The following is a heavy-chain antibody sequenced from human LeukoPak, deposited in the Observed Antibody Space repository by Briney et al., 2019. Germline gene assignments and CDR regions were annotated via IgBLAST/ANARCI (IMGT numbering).Heavy chain of an antibody. CDR3: AKDLFPRYCSSTSCQLSFDY. D-gene: IGHD2-2*01. Sequence: GGSLRLSCAAAGLTFSSYSKNWVRQAPGKGLEWISYISSSSSTIYYADSVKGRFTISRDNSKNTLYLQMNSLRAEDTAVYYCAKDLFPRYCSSTSCQLSFDYWGQGTLVTVSS. J-gene: IGHJ4*02. V-gene: IGHV3-48*01. CDR1: GLTFSSYS. CDR2: ISSSSSTI.